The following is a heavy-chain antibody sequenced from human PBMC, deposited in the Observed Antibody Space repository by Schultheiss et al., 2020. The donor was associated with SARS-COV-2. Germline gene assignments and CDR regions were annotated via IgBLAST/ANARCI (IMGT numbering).Heavy chain of an antibody. CDR3: ARWPKGIAVAGTSYYYYGMDV. Sequence: SETLSLTCTVSGGSISSGGYYWSWIRQHPGKGLEWIGRIYTSGSTNYNPSLKSRVTISVDTSKNQFSLKLSSVTAADTAVYYCARWPKGIAVAGTSYYYYGMDVWGQGTTVTVSS. J-gene: IGHJ6*02. D-gene: IGHD6-19*01. CDR1: GGSISSGGYY. V-gene: IGHV4-61*02. CDR2: IYTSGST.